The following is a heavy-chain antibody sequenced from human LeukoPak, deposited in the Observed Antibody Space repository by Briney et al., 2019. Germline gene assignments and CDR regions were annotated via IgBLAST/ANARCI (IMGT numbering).Heavy chain of an antibody. V-gene: IGHV3-7*01. J-gene: IGHJ4*02. D-gene: IGHD3-16*02. Sequence: GGSLRLSCAASGFTFSTFWMSWVRQAPGKGLEWVANIKQDGSEQYYVDSVKGRFTISRDNAKNSLYLRMISLRAEDTAVYYCARDRGIDRFDNWGQGTLVTVSP. CDR1: GFTFSTFW. CDR2: IKQDGSEQ. CDR3: ARDRGIDRFDN.